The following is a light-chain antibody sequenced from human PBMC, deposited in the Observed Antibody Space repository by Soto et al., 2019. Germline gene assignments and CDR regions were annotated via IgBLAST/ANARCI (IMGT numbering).Light chain of an antibody. J-gene: IGKJ1*01. CDR3: QQYGSSQP. CDR1: QSVSSSY. V-gene: IGKV3-20*01. Sequence: EIVLTQSPGTLSLSPGERATLSCRASQSVSSSYLAWYQQKPGQAPRLLIYGASSRATGIPDRFSGSGSGTDFTLTISRLEPEDFAVYYCQQYGSSQPFGPGLKVEIQ. CDR2: GAS.